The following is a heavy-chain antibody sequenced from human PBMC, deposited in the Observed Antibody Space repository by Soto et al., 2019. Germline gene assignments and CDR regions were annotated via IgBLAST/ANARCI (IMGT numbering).Heavy chain of an antibody. CDR1: GYSFTSYW. J-gene: IGHJ6*02. D-gene: IGHD3-9*01. V-gene: IGHV5-51*01. CDR3: ARSAYYDILTGPLHYYYYGMDV. CDR2: IYPGDSDT. Sequence: PGEPLKISCKGSGYSFTSYWIGWVRQMHGKGLEWMGIIYPGDSDTRYSPSFQGQVTISADKSISTAYLQWSSLKASDTAVYYCARSAYYDILTGPLHYYYYGMDVWGQGTTVTVSS.